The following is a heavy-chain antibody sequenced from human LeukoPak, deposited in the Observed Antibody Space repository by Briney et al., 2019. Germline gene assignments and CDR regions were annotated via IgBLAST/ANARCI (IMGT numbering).Heavy chain of an antibody. CDR3: ARGLDGFKTGH. CDR1: SDSLTISSYY. D-gene: IGHD5-24*01. CDR2: IHPSGGT. J-gene: IGHJ4*02. V-gene: IGHV4-31*03. Sequence: KTSETLSLTCTVSSDSLTISSYYWTWIRQHPGKGLEWIGYIHPSGGTDYNPSLKSRLTMSLDTSQNQFSLKLTSVTAADTAIYYCARGLDGFKTGHWGQGTLVTVSS.